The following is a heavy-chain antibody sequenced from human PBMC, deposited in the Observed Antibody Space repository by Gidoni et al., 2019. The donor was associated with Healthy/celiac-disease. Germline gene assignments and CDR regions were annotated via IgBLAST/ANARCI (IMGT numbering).Heavy chain of an antibody. Sequence: QVQLVEYGGGLVKPGGSLRLSCAGPGFTFSDYYMSWIRQAPGKGLDWVSYSRSSGSPIYYAASVKGRFTISRDNANHSLYLQMNSLRAEDTAVYYCARDLSYYLYNWFDPWGQGTLVTVYS. V-gene: IGHV3-11*01. CDR2: SRSSGSPI. CDR3: ARDLSYYLYNWFDP. J-gene: IGHJ5*02. CDR1: GFTFSDYY. D-gene: IGHD3-10*01.